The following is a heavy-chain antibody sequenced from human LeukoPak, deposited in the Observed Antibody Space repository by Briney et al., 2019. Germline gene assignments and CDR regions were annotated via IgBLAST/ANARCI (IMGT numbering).Heavy chain of an antibody. CDR2: IYYSGST. CDR1: GGSISSYY. J-gene: IGHJ3*02. Sequence: SETLSLTCTVSGGSISSYYWSWIRQPPGKGLEWIGYIYYSGSTNYNPSLKSRVTISVDTSKNQFSLKLSSVTAADTAVYYCARSVRVRVLGWSIDAFDIGGQGTMVTVSS. V-gene: IGHV4-59*01. D-gene: IGHD3-3*01. CDR3: ARSVRVRVLGWSIDAFDI.